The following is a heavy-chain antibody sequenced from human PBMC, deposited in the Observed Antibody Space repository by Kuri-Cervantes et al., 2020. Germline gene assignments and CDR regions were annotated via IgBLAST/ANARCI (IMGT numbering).Heavy chain of an antibody. J-gene: IGHJ4*02. CDR2: IKQDGSEK. CDR3: ARGVVGDYAFDY. V-gene: IGHV3-7*01. CDR1: GFTLSSYW. D-gene: IGHD4-17*01. Sequence: GESLKISCAASGFTLSSYWMSWVRQAPGKGLEWVANIKQDGSEKYYVDSVKGRFTISRDNAKNSLYLQMNSLRAGDTAVYYCARGVVGDYAFDYWGQGTLVTVSS.